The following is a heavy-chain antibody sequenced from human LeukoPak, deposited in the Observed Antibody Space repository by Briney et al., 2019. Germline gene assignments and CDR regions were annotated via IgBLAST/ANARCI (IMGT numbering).Heavy chain of an antibody. V-gene: IGHV4-59*08. CDR3: ASGPPREWPTRIPYGMDV. CDR2: IYYSGST. J-gene: IGHJ6*02. D-gene: IGHD3-3*01. Sequence: SETLSLTCTVSGGSISSYHWSWIRQPPGKGLEWIGYIYYSGSTNYNPSLKSRVTISVDTSKNQFSLKLSSVTAADTAVYYCASGPPREWPTRIPYGMDVWGQGTTVTVSS. CDR1: GGSISSYH.